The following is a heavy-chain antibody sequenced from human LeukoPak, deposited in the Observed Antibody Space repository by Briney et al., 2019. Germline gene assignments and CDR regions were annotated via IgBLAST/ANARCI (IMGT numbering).Heavy chain of an antibody. J-gene: IGHJ4*02. CDR3: ASTRSFDY. Sequence: PSETLSLTCTVPGGSISSYYWSWIRQPPGKGLEWIGYIYYSGSTNYNPSLKSRVTISVDTSKNQFSLKLSSVAAADTAVYYCASTRSFDYWGQGTLVTVSS. CDR1: GGSISSYY. V-gene: IGHV4-59*08. CDR2: IYYSGST.